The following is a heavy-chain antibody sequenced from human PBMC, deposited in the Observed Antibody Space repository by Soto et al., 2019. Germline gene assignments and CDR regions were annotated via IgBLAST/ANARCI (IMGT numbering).Heavy chain of an antibody. V-gene: IGHV3-30*18. CDR2: ISYDGSSE. Sequence: GGSLRLSCAASGFTFSRYGMHWVRQAPGKGLDWVAFISYDGSSEYFADSVKGRFTISRDNSKKTLYLQMNSLRPEDTALYYCAKSWYDFWSGYYKGYFDYWGQGTPVTVSS. CDR3: AKSWYDFWSGYYKGYFDY. D-gene: IGHD3-3*01. CDR1: GFTFSRYG. J-gene: IGHJ4*02.